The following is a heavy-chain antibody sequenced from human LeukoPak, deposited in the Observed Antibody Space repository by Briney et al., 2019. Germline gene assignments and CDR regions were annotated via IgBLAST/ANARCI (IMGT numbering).Heavy chain of an antibody. CDR3: AREGSSNWKVDAFDI. D-gene: IGHD1-20*01. J-gene: IGHJ3*02. Sequence: ASVKVSCKASGYTFTGYYMHWVRQAPGQGLEWMGWINPNSGGTNYAQKFQGRVTMTRDTSISTAYMELSRLRSDDTAVYYGAREGSSNWKVDAFDIWGQGTKVTVSS. CDR1: GYTFTGYY. CDR2: INPNSGGT. V-gene: IGHV1-2*02.